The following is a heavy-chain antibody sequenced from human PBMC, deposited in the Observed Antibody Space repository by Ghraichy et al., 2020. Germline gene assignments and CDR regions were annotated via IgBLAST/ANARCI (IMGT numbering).Heavy chain of an antibody. CDR1: GFTFSSYG. J-gene: IGHJ6*02. V-gene: IGHV3-33*01. Sequence: GGSLRLSCAASGFTFSSYGMHWVRQAPGKGLEWVAVIWYDGSNKYYADSVKGRFTISRDNSKNTLYLQMNSLRAEDTAVYYCARGQLQDYYYYGMDVWGQGTTVTVSS. CDR3: ARGQLQDYYYYGMDV. D-gene: IGHD2-2*01. CDR2: IWYDGSNK.